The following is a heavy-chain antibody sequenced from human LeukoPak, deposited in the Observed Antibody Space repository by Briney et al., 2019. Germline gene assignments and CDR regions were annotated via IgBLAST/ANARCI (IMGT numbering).Heavy chain of an antibody. Sequence: ASVKVSCKASGYTFTTYGISWVRQAPGQGLEWMGWISAYNGNTNYAQKLQGRVTMTTDTSTSTASMELRSLGSDDTAVYYCARVLQIYYFDYWGQGTLVTVSS. V-gene: IGHV1-18*01. CDR2: ISAYNGNT. CDR1: GYTFTTYG. J-gene: IGHJ4*02. CDR3: ARVLQIYYFDY. D-gene: IGHD1-1*01.